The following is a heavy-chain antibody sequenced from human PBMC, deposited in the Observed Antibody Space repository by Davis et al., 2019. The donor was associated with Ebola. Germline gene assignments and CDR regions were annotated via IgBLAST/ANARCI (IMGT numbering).Heavy chain of an antibody. J-gene: IGHJ3*02. CDR1: GFTFSSYA. V-gene: IGHV3-30-3*01. CDR3: ARAGPLLGALDAFDI. Sequence: GESLKISCAASGFTFSSYAMHWVRQAPGKGLEWVAVISYDGSNKYYADSVKGRFTISRDNSKNTLYLQMNSLRAEDTAVYYCARAGPLLGALDAFDIWGQGTMVTVSS. D-gene: IGHD1-26*01. CDR2: ISYDGSNK.